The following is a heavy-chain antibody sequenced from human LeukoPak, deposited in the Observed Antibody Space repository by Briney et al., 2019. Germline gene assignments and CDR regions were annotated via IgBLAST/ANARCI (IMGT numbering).Heavy chain of an antibody. CDR3: ARAGLTGTTIEGTYYFDY. J-gene: IGHJ4*02. Sequence: PSETLSLTCIVSDYSISSDDYYWGWIRQPPGKGLEWIATFYYHGKTYYNPSLRSRVTISVDTSKNQFSLKLSSVTAADTAVYYCARAGLTGTTIEGTYYFDYWGQGTLVTVSS. CDR2: FYYHGKT. V-gene: IGHV4-39*07. D-gene: IGHD1-7*01. CDR1: DYSISSDDYY.